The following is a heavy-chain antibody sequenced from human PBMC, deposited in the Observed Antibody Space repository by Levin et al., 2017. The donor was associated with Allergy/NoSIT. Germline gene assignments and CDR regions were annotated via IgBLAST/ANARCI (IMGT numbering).Heavy chain of an antibody. J-gene: IGHJ4*02. CDR3: ARDRDILAAGYHFDY. D-gene: IGHD6-13*01. V-gene: IGHV3-30*04. CDR1: GFTFSRYA. Sequence: SCAASGFTFSRYAIHWVRQAPGKGLEWLAVISTDGRDKHHADSVKGRFTISRDNSKNTLYLQINSLRPEDTAVYYCARDRDILAAGYHFDYWGQGTLITVSS. CDR2: ISTDGRDK.